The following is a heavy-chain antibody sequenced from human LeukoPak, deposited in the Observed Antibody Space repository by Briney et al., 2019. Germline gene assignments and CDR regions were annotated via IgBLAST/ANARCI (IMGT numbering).Heavy chain of an antibody. CDR2: ISSSGSTI. J-gene: IGHJ4*02. V-gene: IGHV3-48*03. CDR3: AKDGGVWFGESNDY. D-gene: IGHD3-10*01. CDR1: GFTFSSYE. Sequence: GGSLRLSCAASGFTFSSYEMNWVRQAPGKGLEWVSYISSSGSTIYYADSVKGRFTISRDNAKNSLYLQMNSLRAEDTAVYYCAKDGGVWFGESNDYWGQGSLVTVSS.